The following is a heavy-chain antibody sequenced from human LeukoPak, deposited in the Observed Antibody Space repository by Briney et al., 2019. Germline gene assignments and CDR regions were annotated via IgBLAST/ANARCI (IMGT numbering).Heavy chain of an antibody. CDR2: IRYDGSNE. J-gene: IGHJ4*02. CDR3: AKDTGGGTYYLDY. D-gene: IGHD1-26*01. Sequence: PGGSLRLSCAASGFNFSSHGMHWVRQAPGKGLEWVTFIRYDGSNEYYADSVKGRFTISRDNSKNTLYLQMNSLRADDTAVYYCAKDTGGGTYYLDYWGQGTLVTVSS. CDR1: GFNFSSHG. V-gene: IGHV3-30*02.